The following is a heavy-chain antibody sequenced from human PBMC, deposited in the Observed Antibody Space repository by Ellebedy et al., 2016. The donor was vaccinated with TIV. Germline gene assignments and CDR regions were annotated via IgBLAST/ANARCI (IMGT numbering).Heavy chain of an antibody. CDR2: ISGSGGKT. CDR3: VTWGQSYGR. CDR1: GLTFSSHA. D-gene: IGHD3-16*01. J-gene: IGHJ4*02. Sequence: GESLKISCAASGLTFSSHAMSWVRQAPGKGLEWVSSISGSGGKTYYADSVKGRFTISRDNSKDTLYLQINTLRPEDTAVYYCVTWGQSYGRWGQGSLVTISS. V-gene: IGHV3-23*01.